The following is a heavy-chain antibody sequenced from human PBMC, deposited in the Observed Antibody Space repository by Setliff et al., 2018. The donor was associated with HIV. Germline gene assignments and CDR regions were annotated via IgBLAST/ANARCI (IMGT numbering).Heavy chain of an antibody. Sequence: ASVKVSCKASGVTFSSYAINWVRQAPGQGLEWMGRIIPIFGTTNYAQKFQGRVTITRDTSASTAYMELSSLTSEDTAVYYCARVACSGGSCYSYFQHWGQGTLVTVSS. V-gene: IGHV1-69*05. CDR3: ARVACSGGSCYSYFQH. CDR1: GVTFSSYA. J-gene: IGHJ1*01. CDR2: IIPIFGTT. D-gene: IGHD2-15*01.